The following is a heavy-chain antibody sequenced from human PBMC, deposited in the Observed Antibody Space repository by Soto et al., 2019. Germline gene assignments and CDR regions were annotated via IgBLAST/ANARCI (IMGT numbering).Heavy chain of an antibody. J-gene: IGHJ4*02. CDR3: ASWGGGGPLYFDY. CDR1: GGSISSYY. CDR2: IYYSGST. Sequence: PSETLSLTCTVSGGSISSYYWSWIRQPPGKGLEWIGYIYYSGSTNYNPSLKSRVTISVDTSKNQFSLKLSSVTAADTAVNYCASWGGGGPLYFDYWGQGTLVTVSS. D-gene: IGHD3-16*01. V-gene: IGHV4-59*08.